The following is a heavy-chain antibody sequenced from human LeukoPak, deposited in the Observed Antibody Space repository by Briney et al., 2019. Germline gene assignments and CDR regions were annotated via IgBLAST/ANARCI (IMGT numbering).Heavy chain of an antibody. Sequence: SETLSLTCTVSGGSISSGTYYWTWIRQPAGKGLEWIGRVSSSGTTNYNPYSPSLKSRVTISVDTSKNQFSLELSSVTAADTAVYYCARGDYYYYMDVWGTGTTVTVSS. V-gene: IGHV4-61*02. CDR2: VSSSGTT. CDR1: GGSISSGTYY. CDR3: ARGDYYYYMDV. J-gene: IGHJ6*03.